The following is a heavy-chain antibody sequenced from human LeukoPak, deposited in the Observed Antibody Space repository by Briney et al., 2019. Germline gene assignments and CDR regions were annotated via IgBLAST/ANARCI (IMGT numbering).Heavy chain of an antibody. V-gene: IGHV3-23*01. Sequence: GRSLRLSRAASGFNSNDYVMSWVRQAPGKGLEWVSSISGSGRSLYYADSIKGRFNISRDNSKHILYLQMDSLRAEDTAIYYCATEVVYWGRGALVTVSS. CDR2: ISGSGRSL. CDR3: ATEVVY. CDR1: GFNSNDYV. J-gene: IGHJ4*02.